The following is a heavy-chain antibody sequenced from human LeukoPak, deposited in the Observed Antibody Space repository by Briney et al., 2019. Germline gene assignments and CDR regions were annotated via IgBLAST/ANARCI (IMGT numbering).Heavy chain of an antibody. CDR2: FDPEDGET. Sequence: SVKVSCKVSGYTLTELSMHWVRQAPGKGLEWMGGFDPEDGETIYAQKFQGRVTMTEDTSTDTAYMELSSLRSEDTAVYYCATTIVGKSWLDYWGQGTLVTVSS. J-gene: IGHJ4*02. D-gene: IGHD1-26*01. CDR1: GYTLTELS. V-gene: IGHV1-24*01. CDR3: ATTIVGKSWLDY.